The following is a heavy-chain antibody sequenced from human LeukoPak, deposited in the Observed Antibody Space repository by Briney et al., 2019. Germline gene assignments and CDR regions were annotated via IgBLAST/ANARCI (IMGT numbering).Heavy chain of an antibody. CDR2: IKSKTDGGTT. V-gene: IGHV3-15*01. CDR3: TTVQGGYSYGIVDY. D-gene: IGHD5-18*01. J-gene: IGHJ4*02. Sequence: KPGGSLRLSCAASRFTFSNAWMSWVRQAPGKGLEWVGRIKSKTDGGTTDYAAPVKGRFTISRDDLKNTLYLQMNSLKTEDTAVYYCTTVQGGYSYGIVDYWGQGTLVTVSS. CDR1: RFTFSNAW.